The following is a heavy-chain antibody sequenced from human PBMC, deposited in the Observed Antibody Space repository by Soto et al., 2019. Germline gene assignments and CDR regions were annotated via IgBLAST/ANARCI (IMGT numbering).Heavy chain of an antibody. V-gene: IGHV1-18*01. CDR2: ISAHNGNT. J-gene: IGHJ4*02. Sequence: QVHLVQSGAEVKKPGASVKVSCQGSGYAFTTYGITWVRQAPGQGLEWMGWISAHNGNTNYAQKLQGRVTVTRDTSASTAPMELRSLRHDDTAVYYCARGRYGAYWGQGALVSGS. CDR3: ARGRYGAY. D-gene: IGHD3-10*01. CDR1: GYAFTTYG.